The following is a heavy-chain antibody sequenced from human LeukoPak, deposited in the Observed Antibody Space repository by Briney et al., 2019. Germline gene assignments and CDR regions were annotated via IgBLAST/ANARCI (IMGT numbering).Heavy chain of an antibody. Sequence: GGSLRLSWAASGFTFSSYSMNWVRQAPGKGLEWVSSISSSSSYIYYTDSVKGRFTISRDNAKNSLYLQMNSLRAEDTAVYYCARGPQAVAGTEDWFDPWGQGTLVTVSS. CDR2: ISSSSSYI. J-gene: IGHJ5*02. CDR3: ARGPQAVAGTEDWFDP. V-gene: IGHV3-21*01. CDR1: GFTFSSYS. D-gene: IGHD6-19*01.